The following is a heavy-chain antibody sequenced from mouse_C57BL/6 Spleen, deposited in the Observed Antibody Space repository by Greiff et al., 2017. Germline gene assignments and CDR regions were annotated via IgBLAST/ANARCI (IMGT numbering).Heavy chain of an antibody. CDR2: INPNNGGT. J-gene: IGHJ4*01. D-gene: IGHD1-1*01. V-gene: IGHV1-22*01. CDR3: ARSDYYGSSYDYAMDY. Sequence: EVQLQQSGPELVKPGASVKMSCKASGYTFTDYNMHWVKQSHGKSLEWIGYINPNNGGTSYNQKFKGKATLTVNTSSSTAYMELRSLTSEDSAVYYCARSDYYGSSYDYAMDYWGQGTSVTVSS. CDR1: GYTFTDYN.